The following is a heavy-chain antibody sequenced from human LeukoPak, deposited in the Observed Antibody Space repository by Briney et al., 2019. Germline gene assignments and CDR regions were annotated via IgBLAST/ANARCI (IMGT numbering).Heavy chain of an antibody. Sequence: GGSLRLSCAASGFTVSGTSMSWVRQAPGKGLEWVSVVYSGGSTYYADSVQGRFTISRDNSKNTLYLQMNNLRAEDTAFYYCARCTGGSYYDYFIDYWGQGTLSPSPQ. D-gene: IGHD1-26*01. CDR1: GFTVSGTS. CDR2: VYSGGST. CDR3: ARCTGGSYYDYFIDY. J-gene: IGHJ4*02. V-gene: IGHV3-53*01.